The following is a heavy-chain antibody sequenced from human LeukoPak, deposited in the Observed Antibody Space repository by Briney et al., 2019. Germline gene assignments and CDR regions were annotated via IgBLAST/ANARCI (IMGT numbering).Heavy chain of an antibody. CDR2: ISADGSSI. V-gene: IGHV3-43*02. Sequence: GGYLRLYCAGSGFTFDEYVMHWVRQAPGKGLEWVSLISADGSSIKYVDSVKGRFTISRDNIRGSLYLQMNSLRVEDTALYYCTKDRYCASTYCPTAHWGQGTLVTVSS. J-gene: IGHJ4*02. CDR3: TKDRYCASTYCPTAH. CDR1: GFTFDEYV. D-gene: IGHD2-2*01.